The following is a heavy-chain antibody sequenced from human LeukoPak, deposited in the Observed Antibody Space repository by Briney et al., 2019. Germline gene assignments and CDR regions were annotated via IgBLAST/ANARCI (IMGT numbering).Heavy chain of an antibody. CDR1: GFTFSTYS. J-gene: IGHJ4*02. D-gene: IGHD1-14*01. Sequence: PGGSLRLSCATSGFTFSTYSMHWVRQAPGKGLEWLAVISFDGNVEYYADSVKGRFTISRDNAKNTLSLEMNSLGDEDTAVYYCSRDFNGRNDFWGQGTLVTVSS. CDR3: SRDFNGRNDF. V-gene: IGHV3-30-3*01. CDR2: ISFDGNVE.